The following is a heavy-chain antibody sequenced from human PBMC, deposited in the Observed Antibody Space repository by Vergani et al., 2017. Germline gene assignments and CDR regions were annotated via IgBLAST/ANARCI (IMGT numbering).Heavy chain of an antibody. CDR1: GESIRSGSHY. J-gene: IGHJ4*02. Sequence: QVKLQESGPGLLKPSQTLSLTCTVSGESIRSGSHYWSWIRQPAGKGPEWIGHIHTGGSTDLNPSFKSRVSISVDTSKSQFSLKLNSVTVADTAVYYCARGGCGGYIAYWGQGAQITVSS. V-gene: IGHV4-61*02. CDR2: IHTGGST. CDR3: ARGGCGGYIAY. D-gene: IGHD1-26*01.